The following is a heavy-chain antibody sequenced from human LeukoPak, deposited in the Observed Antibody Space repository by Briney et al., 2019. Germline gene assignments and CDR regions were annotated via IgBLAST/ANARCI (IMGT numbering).Heavy chain of an antibody. CDR2: IYTSGST. V-gene: IGHV4-4*07. J-gene: IGHJ4*02. D-gene: IGHD1-20*01. CDR3: ARDFNWNVPFDY. Sequence: SETLSLTCTVSNGSLGSYYWSWVRQPAGKGLEWIGRIYTSGSTNYNPSLESRVTISVDTSKNQFSLKLSSVTAADTAVYYCARDFNWNVPFDYWGQGTLVTVSS. CDR1: NGSLGSYY.